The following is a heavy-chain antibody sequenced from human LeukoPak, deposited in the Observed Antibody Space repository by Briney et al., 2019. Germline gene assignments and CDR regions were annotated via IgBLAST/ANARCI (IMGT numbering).Heavy chain of an antibody. CDR3: ARGGGRVTAIQD. J-gene: IGHJ4*02. CDR1: GYTLTELS. V-gene: IGHV1-24*01. Sequence: ASVKVSCKVSGYTLTELSMHWVRQAPGKGLEWMGGFDPEDGETIYAQKFQGRVTMTEDTSTDTAYMELSSLRSEDTAVYYCARGGGRVTAIQDWGQGTLVTVSS. D-gene: IGHD2-21*02. CDR2: FDPEDGET.